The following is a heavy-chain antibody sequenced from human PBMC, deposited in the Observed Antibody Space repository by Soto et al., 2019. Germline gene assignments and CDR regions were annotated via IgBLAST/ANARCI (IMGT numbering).Heavy chain of an antibody. CDR1: GGSISIYY. Sequence: SEILSLTCTVSGGSISIYYWSWIRLPPGKGLEWVGSIYYLGNTYYNPSLGSRVTISVDTSKNQFSLKLGSVTAADTAVFYCAGLYPYESSGYHLDYWSQGTLVTVSS. V-gene: IGHV4-59*04. J-gene: IGHJ4*02. CDR3: AGLYPYESSGYHLDY. D-gene: IGHD3-22*01. CDR2: IYYLGNT.